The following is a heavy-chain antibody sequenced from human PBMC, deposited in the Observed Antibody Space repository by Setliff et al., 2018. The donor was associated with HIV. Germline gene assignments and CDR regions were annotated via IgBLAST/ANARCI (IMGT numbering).Heavy chain of an antibody. CDR2: IYYTGST. CDR1: GGSISSSSYY. Sequence: PSETLSLTCTVSGGSISSSSYYWGWIRQPPGKGLEWIGTIYYTGSTYYNPSFKSRVTISVDTSKNQFSLKLSSVTAADTAVYYCAKEARGIPTTGTGYWGQGALVTVSS. CDR3: AKEARGIPTTGTGY. J-gene: IGHJ4*02. V-gene: IGHV4-39*02. D-gene: IGHD6-13*01.